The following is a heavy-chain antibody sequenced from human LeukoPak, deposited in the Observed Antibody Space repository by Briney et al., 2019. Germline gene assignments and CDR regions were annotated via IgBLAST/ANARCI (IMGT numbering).Heavy chain of an antibody. CDR3: VRGQAIVVVPVVMGF. CDR2: INWNGDDI. CDR1: GFTFDDYG. J-gene: IGHJ4*02. D-gene: IGHD2-2*01. Sequence: PGGSLRLSCAASGFTFDDYGMNWVRQVPGKGLEWISGINWNGDDIGYADSVKGRFTISRDNAKNSVYLQMDSLRAEDTALYYCVRGQAIVVVPVVMGFWGQGTLVTVSS. V-gene: IGHV3-20*04.